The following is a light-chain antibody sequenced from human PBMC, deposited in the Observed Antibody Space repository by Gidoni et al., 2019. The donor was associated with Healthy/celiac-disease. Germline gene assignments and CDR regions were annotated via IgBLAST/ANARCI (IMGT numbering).Light chain of an antibody. CDR2: AAS. CDR1: QSISSS. J-gene: IGKJ1*01. CDR3: QQNYSTPPT. V-gene: IGKV1-39*01. Sequence: DIPTTQPPSSLSASVRDRVTITCRASQSISSSLNWYQQKPGKAPKLLIYAASSLESGVPSRFSGSGSGTDFTITISSLQPEDIATYYCQQNYSTPPTFGQGTKVEIK.